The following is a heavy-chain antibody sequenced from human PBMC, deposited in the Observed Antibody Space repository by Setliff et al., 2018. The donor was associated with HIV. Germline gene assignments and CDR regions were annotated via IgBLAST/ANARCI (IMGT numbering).Heavy chain of an antibody. V-gene: IGHV3-30*01. CDR2: ITYDGSRT. J-gene: IGHJ3*02. CDR3: ARNTDVDSVYRPFHI. Sequence: GGSLRLSCVASGFTFSNFAMHWVRQAPGKGLEWVSVITYDGSRTYYADSVKGRFTISRDNSKNTLYLQVNSLRPEDTAVYYCARNTDVDSVYRPFHIWGQGTMVTVSS. D-gene: IGHD1-26*01. CDR1: GFTFSNFA.